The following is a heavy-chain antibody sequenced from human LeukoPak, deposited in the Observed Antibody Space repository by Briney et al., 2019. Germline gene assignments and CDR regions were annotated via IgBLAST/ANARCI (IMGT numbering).Heavy chain of an antibody. D-gene: IGHD3-16*02. V-gene: IGHV4-59*12. Sequence: SETLSLTCTVSGGSISSYYWSWIRQPPGKGLEWIGYIYYSGSTNYNPSLKSRVTISVDTSKNQFSLKLSSVTAADTAVYYCARVRVRNYDYVWGSYRPTGLFDYWGQGTLVTVSS. J-gene: IGHJ4*02. CDR2: IYYSGST. CDR3: ARVRVRNYDYVWGSYRPTGLFDY. CDR1: GGSISSYY.